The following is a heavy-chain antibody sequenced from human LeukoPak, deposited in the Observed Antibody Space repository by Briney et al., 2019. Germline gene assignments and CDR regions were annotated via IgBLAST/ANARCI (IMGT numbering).Heavy chain of an antibody. CDR1: GFTFSNAW. Sequence: GGSLRLSCVASGFTFSNAWMNWVRQAPGKRLEWVGRIKTKADVGTVDYTAPVKGRFTISRDDSKNTLYLQMNSLKTEDTALYYCTTNDAFDIWGQGTMVTVSS. CDR3: TTNDAFDI. CDR2: IKTKADVGTV. J-gene: IGHJ3*02. V-gene: IGHV3-15*01.